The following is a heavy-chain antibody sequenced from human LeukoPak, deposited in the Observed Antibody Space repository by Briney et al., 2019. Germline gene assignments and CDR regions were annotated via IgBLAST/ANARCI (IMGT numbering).Heavy chain of an antibody. CDR1: GYTFTSYG. J-gene: IGHJ4*02. V-gene: IGHV1-18*01. CDR3: ARDRDSGSYFGSHPSPGY. Sequence: ASVKVSCKASGYTFTSYGVSWVRRAPGQGLEWMGWISTYNGNTNYAQKFQGRVTMTRDTSTSTVYMELSSLRSEDTAVYYCARDRDSGSYFGSHPSPGYWGQGTLVTVSS. D-gene: IGHD1-26*01. CDR2: ISTYNGNT.